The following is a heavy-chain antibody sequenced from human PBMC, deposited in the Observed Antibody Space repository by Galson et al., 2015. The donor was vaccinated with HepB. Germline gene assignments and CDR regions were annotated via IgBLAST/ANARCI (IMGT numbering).Heavy chain of an antibody. CDR3: ARDRDYYDSSGYYYRDGAFQH. Sequence: SVKVSCKASGYTFTSYYMHWVRQAPGQGLEWMGIINPSGGSTSYAQKFQGRVTMTRDTSTSTVYMELSSLRSEDTAVYYCARDRDYYDSSGYYYRDGAFQHWGQGTLVTVSS. J-gene: IGHJ1*01. CDR1: GYTFTSYY. CDR2: INPSGGST. D-gene: IGHD3-22*01. V-gene: IGHV1-46*03.